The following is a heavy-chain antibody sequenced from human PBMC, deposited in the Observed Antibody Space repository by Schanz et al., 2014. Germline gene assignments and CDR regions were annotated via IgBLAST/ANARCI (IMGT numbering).Heavy chain of an antibody. V-gene: IGHV3-11*05. Sequence: VQLVESGGGLVQPGGSLRLSCAVSGFTFSDYYMSWIRQAPGKGLEWVSYISGTTTYTNYADSVKGRFTISRDNAKNSLYLQMNSLRAEDTAVYYCAREQIMAAAGLVDYWGHGTLVTVSS. D-gene: IGHD6-13*01. CDR1: GFTFSDYY. CDR3: AREQIMAAAGLVDY. J-gene: IGHJ4*01. CDR2: ISGTTTYT.